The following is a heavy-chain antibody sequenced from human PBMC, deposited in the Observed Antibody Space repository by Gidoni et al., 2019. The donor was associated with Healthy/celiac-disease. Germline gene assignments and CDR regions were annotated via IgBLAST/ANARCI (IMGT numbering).Heavy chain of an antibody. CDR1: GFPFSSYA. CDR2: ISYDGSNT. V-gene: IGHV3-30-3*01. Sequence: QVQLVESGGGVVQPGGSLRLSCAASGFPFSSYAMHWVRRAPGKGLEGVAVISYDGSNTYYADSVKGRFTIYRENSMNTLYLQRNSLRAEDTAVYYCATDTYYDFWSGYPASTYYYYGMDVWGQGTTVTVSS. CDR3: ATDTYYDFWSGYPASTYYYYGMDV. J-gene: IGHJ6*02. D-gene: IGHD3-3*01.